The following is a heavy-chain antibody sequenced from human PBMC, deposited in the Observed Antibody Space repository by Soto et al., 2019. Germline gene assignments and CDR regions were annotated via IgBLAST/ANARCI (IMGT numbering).Heavy chain of an antibody. CDR1: GYTFTGYY. CDR3: AREAPTTVTTEYYYGMDV. D-gene: IGHD4-17*01. CDR2: INPNSGGT. Sequence: GASVKVSCKASGYTFTGYYMHWVRQAPGQGLEWMGWINPNSGGTNYAQKFQGWVTMTRDTSISTAYMELSRLRSDDTAVYYCAREAPTTVTTEYYYGMDVWGQGTTVTVSS. J-gene: IGHJ6*02. V-gene: IGHV1-2*04.